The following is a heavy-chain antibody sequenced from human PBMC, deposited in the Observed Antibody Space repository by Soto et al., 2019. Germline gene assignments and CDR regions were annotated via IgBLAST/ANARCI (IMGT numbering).Heavy chain of an antibody. V-gene: IGHV4-30-2*01. Sequence: QLQLQESGSGLVKPSQTLSLTCAVSGGSISSGGYSWSWIRQPPGKGLEWIGYIYHSGSTYYNPSLQSRVTISVDRSKNQFSLKLSCVTAADTAVYYCARHTKEYWGAFDIWGQGTMVTVSS. CDR3: ARHTKEYWGAFDI. J-gene: IGHJ3*02. D-gene: IGHD2-8*02. CDR2: IYHSGST. CDR1: GGSISSGGYS.